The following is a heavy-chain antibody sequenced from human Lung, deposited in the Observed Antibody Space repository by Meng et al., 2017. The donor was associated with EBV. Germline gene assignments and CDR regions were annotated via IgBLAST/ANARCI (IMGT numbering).Heavy chain of an antibody. V-gene: IGHV1-69*10. CDR2: IIPILGIA. CDR1: GYTFTSYY. CDR3: ARERPGGMATTPYFDY. Sequence: QAQRAQSGAEVKKPGASVKVSCKASGYTFTSYYIHWVRQAPGQGLEWMGGIIPILGIANYAQKFQGRVTITADKSTSTAYMELSSLRSEDTAVYYCARERPGGMATTPYFDYWGQGTLVTVSS. J-gene: IGHJ4*02. D-gene: IGHD5-24*01.